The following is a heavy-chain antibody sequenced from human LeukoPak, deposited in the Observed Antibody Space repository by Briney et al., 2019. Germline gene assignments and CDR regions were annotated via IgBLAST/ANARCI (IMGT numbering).Heavy chain of an antibody. D-gene: IGHD3-16*01. J-gene: IGHJ4*02. CDR1: GYTFSSYG. CDR3: AKEGRDYVWGRNFDY. V-gene: IGHV3-23*01. CDR2: ISGSGGST. Sequence: PGGSLRFSCAASGYTFSSYGMSWVRQAPGKGLEWVSAISGSGGSTYYADSVKGRFTISRDNSKNTLYLQMNSLRAEDTAVYYCAKEGRDYVWGRNFDYWGQGTLVTVSS.